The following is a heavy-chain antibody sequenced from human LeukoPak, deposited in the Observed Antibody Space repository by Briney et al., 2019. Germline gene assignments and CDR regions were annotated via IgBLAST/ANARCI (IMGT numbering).Heavy chain of an antibody. J-gene: IGHJ3*02. V-gene: IGHV4-31*03. CDR3: ARDLTTLFAFDI. D-gene: IGHD3-3*01. Sequence: SETLSLTCTVSGGSISSGGYYWSWIRQHPGKGLEWIGYIYYSGSTYYNPSLKSRVTISVDTSKNQFSLKLSSVTAADTAVYYCARDLTTLFAFDIWGQGTMVTVSS. CDR2: IYYSGST. CDR1: GGSISSGGYY.